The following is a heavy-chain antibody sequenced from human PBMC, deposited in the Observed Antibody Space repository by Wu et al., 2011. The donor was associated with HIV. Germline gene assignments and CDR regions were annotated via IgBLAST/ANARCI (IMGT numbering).Heavy chain of an antibody. CDR2: VIPILGTT. D-gene: IGHD4-11*01. Sequence: QVQLVQSGAEVKKPGSSVKVSCKASGGTFSTYAFSWVRQAPGQGPEWMGRVIPILGTTNYAQKFRGRVTITADESTITAYMELSSLRSEDTAIYYCARLLDSVTQNYNNVDVWGQGTTVTVSS. CDR3: ARLLDSVTQNYNNVDV. V-gene: IGHV1-69*11. CDR1: GGTFSTYA. J-gene: IGHJ6*02.